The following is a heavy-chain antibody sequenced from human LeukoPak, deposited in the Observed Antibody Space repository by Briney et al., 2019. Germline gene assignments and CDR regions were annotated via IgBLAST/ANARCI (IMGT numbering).Heavy chain of an antibody. D-gene: IGHD3-22*01. CDR2: IIPIFGIA. J-gene: IGHJ4*02. CDR3: AITGGYSSGYYFDY. V-gene: IGHV1-69*04. Sequence: PVKVSCKASGGTFSSYAISWVRQAPGQGLEWMGRIIPIFGIANYAQKFQGRVTITADKSTSTAYMELSSLRSEDTAVYYCAITGGYSSGYYFDYWGQGTLVTVSS. CDR1: GGTFSSYA.